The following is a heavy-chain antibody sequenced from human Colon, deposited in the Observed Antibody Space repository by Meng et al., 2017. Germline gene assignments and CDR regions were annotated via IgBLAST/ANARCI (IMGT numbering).Heavy chain of an antibody. Sequence: SETLSLTCTVSGGSISSSSYYWGWIRQPPGKGLEWIGSIYYSGSTYYNPSLKSRVTISVDTSKNQFSLKLSSVTAADTAVYYCARDRSMTTVTTYPFDYWGQGTLVTVSS. D-gene: IGHD4-17*01. CDR2: IYYSGST. J-gene: IGHJ4*02. CDR3: ARDRSMTTVTTYPFDY. V-gene: IGHV4-39*07. CDR1: GGSISSSSYY.